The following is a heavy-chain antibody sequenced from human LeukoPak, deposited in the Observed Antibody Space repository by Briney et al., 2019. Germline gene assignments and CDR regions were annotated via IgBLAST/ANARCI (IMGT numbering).Heavy chain of an antibody. V-gene: IGHV3-53*01. CDR2: IYSGGSA. CDR3: ARNYGDYVFIIGY. D-gene: IGHD4-17*01. Sequence: GGSLRLSCEASGFTFSTYWMSWARQAPGKGLEWVSVIYSGGSAYYADSVKGRFTISRDNSKNTLFLQMNSLRAEDTAVYYCARNYGDYVFIIGYWGQGTLVTVSS. J-gene: IGHJ4*02. CDR1: GFTFSTYW.